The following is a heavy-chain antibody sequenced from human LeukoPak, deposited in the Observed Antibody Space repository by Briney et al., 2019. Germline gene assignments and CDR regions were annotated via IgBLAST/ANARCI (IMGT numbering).Heavy chain of an antibody. CDR2: ISYDGSNK. V-gene: IGHV3-30*01. J-gene: IGHJ4*02. D-gene: IGHD3-3*01. Sequence: GGSLRLSGAASGFTFSSDAVHWVRQAPGKVLEWVAVISYDGSNKYYADSVKGRFTISRDNSKNTLYLQMNSLRAEDTAVYYCASVYDFWSGYYQIAAPVDYWGQGTLVTVSS. CDR1: GFTFSSDA. CDR3: ASVYDFWSGYYQIAAPVDY.